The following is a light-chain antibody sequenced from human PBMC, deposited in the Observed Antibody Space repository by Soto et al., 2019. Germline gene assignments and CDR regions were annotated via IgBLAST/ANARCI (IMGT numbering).Light chain of an antibody. CDR3: QQYGSSSLT. CDR2: DAS. Sequence: EIVLTQSPATLSLSPGERATLSCGASKSVSRSYLAWYQQKPGLAPSLLIYDASSRATGIPDRFSGSGSGTDFTLTISRLEPEDFAVYYCQQYGSSSLTFGGGTKVEIK. CDR1: KSVSRSY. J-gene: IGKJ4*01. V-gene: IGKV3D-20*01.